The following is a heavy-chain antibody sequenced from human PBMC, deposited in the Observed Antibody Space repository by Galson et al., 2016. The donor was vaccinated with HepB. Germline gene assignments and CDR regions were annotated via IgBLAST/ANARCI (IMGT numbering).Heavy chain of an antibody. V-gene: IGHV3-48*02. CDR2: IGATNGAI. CDR3: ARESGASWYLIDY. Sequence: SLRLSCAVSGFTLTASAMNWVRQAPGKGLEWIAYIGATNGAIFYADSVKGRFTISKDNAKDSLFLQMNNLGDDDTAVYCCARESGASWYLIDYWGQGTLVTVSS. D-gene: IGHD6-13*01. CDR1: GFTLTASA. J-gene: IGHJ4*02.